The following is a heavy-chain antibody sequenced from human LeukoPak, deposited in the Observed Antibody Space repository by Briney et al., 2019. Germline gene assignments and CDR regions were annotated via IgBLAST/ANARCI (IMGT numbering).Heavy chain of an antibody. CDR3: ASGGGTLDY. CDR2: IYDSGKT. V-gene: IGHV4-59*01. CDR1: GDSISSYY. D-gene: IGHD3-16*01. Sequence: SETLSLTCTVSGDSISSYYWSWDRQPPGKGLEWIGYIYDSGKTNYNASLISRVTISVDTSKNQFSLKLTSVTPADTAVYYCASGGGTLDYWGQGTLVTVSS. J-gene: IGHJ4*02.